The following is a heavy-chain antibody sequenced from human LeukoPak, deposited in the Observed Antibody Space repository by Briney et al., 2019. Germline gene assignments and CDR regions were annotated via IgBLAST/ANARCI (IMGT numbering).Heavy chain of an antibody. J-gene: IGHJ6*02. Sequence: PGRSLRLSCAASGFTFSSYGMNWVRQAPGKGLEWVSSISSSSSYIYYADSVKGRFTISRDNAKNSLYLQMNSLRAEDTAVYYCAGGDPNGMDVWGQGTTVTVSS. CDR3: AGGDPNGMDV. CDR2: ISSSSSYI. CDR1: GFTFSSYG. V-gene: IGHV3-21*01.